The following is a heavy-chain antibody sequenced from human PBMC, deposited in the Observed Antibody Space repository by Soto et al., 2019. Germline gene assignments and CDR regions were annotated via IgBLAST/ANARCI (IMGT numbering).Heavy chain of an antibody. D-gene: IGHD4-4*01. J-gene: IGHJ4*02. CDR3: AIYTTPFSYYDY. CDR1: GYTFTSYG. Sequence: ASVKVSCKASGYTFTSYGISWVRQALGQGLEWMGWVSAYNGNTNYAQKLQGRVTMTTDTSTTTAYMELRSLRSDDTAMYYCAIYTTPFSYYDYWGEGSLVTDSS. V-gene: IGHV1-18*01. CDR2: VSAYNGNT.